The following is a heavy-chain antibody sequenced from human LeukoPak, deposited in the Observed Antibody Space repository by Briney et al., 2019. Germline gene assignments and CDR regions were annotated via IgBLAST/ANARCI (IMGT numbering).Heavy chain of an antibody. CDR1: GSTFNTYA. V-gene: IGHV3-33*08. J-gene: IGHJ4*02. CDR2: IWYDGSNK. D-gene: IGHD4-17*01. CDR3: ARDQGYGDSYFDY. Sequence: GGSLRLSCTASGSTFNTYAMNWVRQAPGKGLEWVAVIWYDGSNKYYADSVKGRFTISRDNSKNTLYLQMNSLRAEDTAVYYCARDQGYGDSYFDYWGQGTLVTVSS.